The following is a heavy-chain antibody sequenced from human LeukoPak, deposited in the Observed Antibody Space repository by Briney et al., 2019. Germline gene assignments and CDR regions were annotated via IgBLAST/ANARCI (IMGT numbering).Heavy chain of an antibody. V-gene: IGHV3-48*03. CDR1: GFTFSACE. Sequence: PGGSLRLSCAISGFTFSACELTWVRQAPGKGLEWVSYISRSGSTRYYADSVKGRFTISRDNAKNSLYLQMNSLRAEDTAVYYCAKLIAVAGDKYYTIDVWGQGTPVTVSS. D-gene: IGHD6-19*01. J-gene: IGHJ6*02. CDR2: ISRSGSTR. CDR3: AKLIAVAGDKYYTIDV.